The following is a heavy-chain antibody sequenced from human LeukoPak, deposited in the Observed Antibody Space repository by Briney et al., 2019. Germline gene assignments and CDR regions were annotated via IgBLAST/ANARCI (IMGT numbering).Heavy chain of an antibody. CDR2: ITGSGGST. V-gene: IGHV3-23*01. Sequence: GGSLRLSCAATGFTFTSTDMSWVRQAPGKGLEWVSGITGSGGSTYYADSVKGRFTISRDNSKNTLCLQMNSLRAEDTAVYYCAKGNWGERLDWYFDLWGRGTLVTVPS. J-gene: IGHJ2*01. D-gene: IGHD1-26*01. CDR3: AKGNWGERLDWYFDL. CDR1: GFTFTSTD.